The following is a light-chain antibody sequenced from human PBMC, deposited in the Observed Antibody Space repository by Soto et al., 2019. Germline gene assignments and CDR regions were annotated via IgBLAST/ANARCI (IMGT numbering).Light chain of an antibody. Sequence: DLQMTQSPSTLSASVGDRVTITCRASQSITSWLAWYQQKPGKAPKLLIYDASSLQSGVPSRFSGSESGTEFTLTISSLQPDDFATYYCQQYNSYSQTFGQGTKVEIK. V-gene: IGKV1-5*01. CDR3: QQYNSYSQT. CDR2: DAS. CDR1: QSITSW. J-gene: IGKJ1*01.